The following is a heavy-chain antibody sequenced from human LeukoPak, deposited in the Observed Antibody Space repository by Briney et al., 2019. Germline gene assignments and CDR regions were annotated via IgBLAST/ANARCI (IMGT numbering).Heavy chain of an antibody. V-gene: IGHV4-39*07. J-gene: IGHJ4*02. Sequence: SETLSLTCTVSGGSISSSSYYWGWIRQPPGKGLEWIGSIYYSGSTYYNPSLKSRVTISVDTSKNQFSLKLSSVTAADTAVYYCARDRSTGYDYWGQGTLVTVSS. CDR1: GGSISSSSYY. D-gene: IGHD6-19*01. CDR2: IYYSGST. CDR3: ARDRSTGYDY.